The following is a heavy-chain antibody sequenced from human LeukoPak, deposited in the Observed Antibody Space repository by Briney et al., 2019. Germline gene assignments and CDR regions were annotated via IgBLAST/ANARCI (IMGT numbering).Heavy chain of an antibody. CDR3: ARGPALVVPAAPLYYYYMDV. Sequence: SETLSLTCTVSGGPISSYYWSWIRQPAGKGLEWIGRIYTSGSTNYNPSLKSQVTMSVDTSKNQFSLKLSSVTAADTAVYYCARGPALVVPAAPLYYYYMDVWGKGTTVTVSS. CDR1: GGPISSYY. V-gene: IGHV4-4*07. D-gene: IGHD2-2*01. CDR2: IYTSGST. J-gene: IGHJ6*03.